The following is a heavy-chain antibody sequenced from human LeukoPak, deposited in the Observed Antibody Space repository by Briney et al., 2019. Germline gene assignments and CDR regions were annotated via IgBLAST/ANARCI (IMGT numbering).Heavy chain of an antibody. CDR3: TRVNLRTGERFFDY. CDR2: IRNKANSYIT. Sequence: QPGRSLRLSCAASGFTFDDYAMHWVRQAPGKGLEWVSRIRNKANSYITEYAASVKGRFAISRDDSKNSVFLQLNSLKTEDTAVYYCTRVNLRTGERFFDYWGQGTLVTVSS. D-gene: IGHD7-27*01. J-gene: IGHJ4*02. V-gene: IGHV3-72*01. CDR1: GFTFDDYA.